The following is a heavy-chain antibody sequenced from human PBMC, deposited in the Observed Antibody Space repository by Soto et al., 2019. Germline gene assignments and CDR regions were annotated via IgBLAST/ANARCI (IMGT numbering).Heavy chain of an antibody. CDR3: ARRYDSSDY. CDR1: GGTFSSYT. J-gene: IGHJ4*02. D-gene: IGHD3-22*01. Sequence: QVQLVQSGAEVKKPGSSVKVSCKASGGTFSSYTISWVRQAPGQGLEWMGRIIPILGIANYAQKFQGRVTITRDKPTSTAYRELSSLSSEDTAVYYCARRYDSSDYWGQGTLVTVSS. CDR2: IIPILGIA. V-gene: IGHV1-69*02.